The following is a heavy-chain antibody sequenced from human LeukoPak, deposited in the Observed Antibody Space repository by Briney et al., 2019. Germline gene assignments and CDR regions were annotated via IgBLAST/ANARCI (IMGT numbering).Heavy chain of an antibody. Sequence: GGSLRLSCAASGFTFSSYAMSWVRQAPGKGLEWVAVISYDGINKYYADSVKGRFTISRDNSKNTLYLQVNNLRAEDTAVYYCARVSGGALDYWGQGTLVTVSS. J-gene: IGHJ4*02. V-gene: IGHV3-30-3*01. D-gene: IGHD2-8*02. CDR3: ARVSGGALDY. CDR2: ISYDGINK. CDR1: GFTFSSYA.